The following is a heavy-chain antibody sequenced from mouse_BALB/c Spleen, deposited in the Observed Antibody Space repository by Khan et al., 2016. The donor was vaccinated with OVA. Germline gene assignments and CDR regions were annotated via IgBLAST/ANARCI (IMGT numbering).Heavy chain of an antibody. CDR2: VSTGGSYT. Sequence: EVKLVESGGDLVKPGGSLKLSCAASGFTFSTYGMSWVRQTPDKRLEWVATVSTGGSYTYYPDSVKGRFTISRDNAKNPLYLQMSGLKSEDTAMFYCTRLAYYYDIEGFAYWGQGTLVTVSA. D-gene: IGHD1-1*01. J-gene: IGHJ3*01. V-gene: IGHV5-6*01. CDR1: GFTFSTYG. CDR3: TRLAYYYDIEGFAY.